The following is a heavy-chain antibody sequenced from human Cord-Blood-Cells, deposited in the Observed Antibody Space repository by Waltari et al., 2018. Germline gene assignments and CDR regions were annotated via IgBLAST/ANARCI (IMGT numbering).Heavy chain of an antibody. D-gene: IGHD4-4*01. CDR3: ARGSGNYFVDY. J-gene: IGHJ4*02. CDR2: IYYSGST. Sequence: QVQLQESGPGLVKPSETLSLTCTVSGGSISSYYWSWIRQPPGKGLEWIGYIYYSGSTNYNPSLKSRVTISVDTSKNQFSLKLSSVTAADTAVYYCARGSGNYFVDYWGQGTLVTVSS. CDR1: GGSISSYY. V-gene: IGHV4-59*01.